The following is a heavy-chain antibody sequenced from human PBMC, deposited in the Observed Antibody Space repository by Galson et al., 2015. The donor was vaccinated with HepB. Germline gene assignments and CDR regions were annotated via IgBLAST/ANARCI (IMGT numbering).Heavy chain of an antibody. CDR3: ARDLREYSSSAQPRAGYYYYGMDV. CDR2: INAGNGNT. V-gene: IGHV1-3*01. CDR1: GYTFTSYA. D-gene: IGHD6-6*01. Sequence: SCKASGYTFTSYAMHWVRQAPGQRLEWMGWINAGNGNTKYSQKFQGRVTMTTDTSTSTAYMELRSLRYDDTAVYYCARDLREYSSSAQPRAGYYYYGMDVWGQGTAVTVSS. J-gene: IGHJ6*02.